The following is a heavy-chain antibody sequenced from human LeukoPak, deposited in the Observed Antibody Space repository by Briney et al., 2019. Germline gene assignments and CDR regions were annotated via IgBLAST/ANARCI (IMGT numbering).Heavy chain of an antibody. J-gene: IGHJ5*02. CDR2: IYTSGST. V-gene: IGHV4-4*07. Sequence: SETLSLTCTVSGCSISSYYWSWIRQPAGKGLEWIWRIYTSGSTNYNPSLKSRVTMSVDTSKSQFSLKLSSVTAADTAVYYCARDHSSSWYWFDPWGQGTLVTVSS. D-gene: IGHD6-13*01. CDR1: GCSISSYY. CDR3: ARDHSSSWYWFDP.